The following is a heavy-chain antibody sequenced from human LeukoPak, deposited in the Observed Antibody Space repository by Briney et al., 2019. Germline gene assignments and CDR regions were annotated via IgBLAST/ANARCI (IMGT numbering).Heavy chain of an antibody. CDR2: MNPNCGNT. V-gene: IGHV1-8*01. Sequence: ASVKVSCKASGYTFTSYDINWVRQATGQGLEWMGWMNPNCGNTGYAQKFQGRVTMTRNTSISTAYMELSSLRSEDTAVYYCALIPRYYDILTGYYKFWGQGTLVTVSS. J-gene: IGHJ4*02. CDR1: GYTFTSYD. D-gene: IGHD3-9*01. CDR3: ALIPRYYDILTGYYKF.